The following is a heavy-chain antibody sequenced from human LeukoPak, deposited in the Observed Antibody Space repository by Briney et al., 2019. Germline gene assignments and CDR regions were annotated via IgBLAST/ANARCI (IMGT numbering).Heavy chain of an antibody. CDR1: GITNYW. Sequence: PGESLRLSCVSSGITNYWMTWVRQAPGKGLESVANINKDSSERYYLDSVKGRFTISRDNTKSSLFLQMNSLRVEDTGIYYCATDLNWVAYWGQGARVTVSS. V-gene: IGHV3-7*01. J-gene: IGHJ4*02. CDR2: INKDSSER. D-gene: IGHD3-16*01. CDR3: ATDLNWVAY.